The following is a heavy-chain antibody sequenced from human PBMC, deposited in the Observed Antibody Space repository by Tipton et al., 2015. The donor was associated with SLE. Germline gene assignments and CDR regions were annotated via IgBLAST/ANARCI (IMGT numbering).Heavy chain of an antibody. V-gene: IGHV4-59*12. J-gene: IGHJ2*01. CDR2: IYHSAST. D-gene: IGHD5/OR15-5a*01. Sequence: TLSLTCTVSGDSISSYYWSWIRQPPGKGLEWIGYIYHSASTNYNPSLKSRVTISVDTSKNQFSLKLSSVTAADTAVYDCARGPLLDLWGRGTLVTVSS. CDR1: GDSISSYY. CDR3: ARGPLLDL.